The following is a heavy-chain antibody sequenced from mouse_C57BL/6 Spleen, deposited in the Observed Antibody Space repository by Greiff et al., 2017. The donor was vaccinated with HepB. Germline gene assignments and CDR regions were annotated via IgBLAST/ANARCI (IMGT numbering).Heavy chain of an antibody. V-gene: IGHV1-69*01. Sequence: QVQLQQPGAELVMPGASVKLSCKASGYTFTSYWMHWVKQRPGQGLEWIGEIDPSDSYTNYNQKFKGKSTLTVDKSSSTAYMQLSSLTSEDSAVYYCAVRGGTSYFDYWGQGTTLTVSS. CDR3: AVRGGTSYFDY. CDR2: IDPSDSYT. D-gene: IGHD4-1*01. CDR1: GYTFTSYW. J-gene: IGHJ2*01.